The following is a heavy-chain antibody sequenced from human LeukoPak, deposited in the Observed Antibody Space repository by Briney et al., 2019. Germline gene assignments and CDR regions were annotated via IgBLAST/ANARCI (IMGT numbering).Heavy chain of an antibody. V-gene: IGHV1-8*03. Sequence: GASVKVSCKASGYTFTIYDINWVRQATGQGVEWMGWMNPNSGNTGYAQKFQGRVTITSNTSISTAYMELSSLRSEATAVYYCARGYYYDSSGYSPFDYWGQGTLVTVSS. CDR1: GYTFTIYD. J-gene: IGHJ4*02. D-gene: IGHD3-22*01. CDR3: ARGYYYDSSGYSPFDY. CDR2: MNPNSGNT.